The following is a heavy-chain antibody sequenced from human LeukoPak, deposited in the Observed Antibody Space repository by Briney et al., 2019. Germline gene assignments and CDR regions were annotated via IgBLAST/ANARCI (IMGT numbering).Heavy chain of an antibody. Sequence: GESLKISCKASGYSFTTYWIGWVRLMPGKGLEWMGITFPGGSDTKYSPPFQGLVTMSADRSISTAYLQWNSLKASDTAMYYCVRHFHPAETTGGYFDLLGRGTLVTVSS. CDR1: GYSFTTYW. CDR3: VRHFHPAETTGGYFDL. CDR2: TFPGGSDT. V-gene: IGHV5-51*01. D-gene: IGHD4-17*01. J-gene: IGHJ2*01.